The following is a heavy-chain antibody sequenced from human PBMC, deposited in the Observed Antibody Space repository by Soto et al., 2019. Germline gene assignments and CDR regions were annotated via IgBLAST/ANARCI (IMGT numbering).Heavy chain of an antibody. CDR3: ARDLSGWNEYCFDY. V-gene: IGHV1-3*01. CDR1: GYTFTSYA. J-gene: IGHJ4*02. D-gene: IGHD6-19*01. CDR2: INAGNGNT. Sequence: ASVKVSCKASGYTFTSYAMHWVRQAPGQRLEWMGWINAGNGNTKYSQKFQGRVTITRDTSASTAYMELSSLRSDDTAVYYCARDLSGWNEYCFDYWGQGTLVTVSS.